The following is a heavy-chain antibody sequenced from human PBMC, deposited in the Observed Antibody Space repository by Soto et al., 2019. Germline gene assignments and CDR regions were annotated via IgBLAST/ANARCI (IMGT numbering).Heavy chain of an antibody. V-gene: IGHV4-31*03. Sequence: PSETLSLTCTVSGGSISSGGYYWSWIRQHPGRGLEWIGYICYSGSTYYNPSLKSRVTISVDTSKNQFSLKLSSVTAADTAVYYCARGGPTYYYYYGMDVWGQGTTVTVSS. CDR2: ICYSGST. CDR3: ARGGPTYYYYYGMDV. J-gene: IGHJ6*02. CDR1: GGSISSGGYY.